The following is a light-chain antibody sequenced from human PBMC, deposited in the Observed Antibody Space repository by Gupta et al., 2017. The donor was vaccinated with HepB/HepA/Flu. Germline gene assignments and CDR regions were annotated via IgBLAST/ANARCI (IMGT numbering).Light chain of an antibody. Sequence: QSALTQPASVSGSPGQSITISCTGTSTDVGNYNLVSWYQQRPGEAPKVIIYEVTERPSGLSTRFSGSKSGNTASLXIXGLQPDXEADYYCCSYAGGLHVFGTGTKVSVL. J-gene: IGLJ1*01. CDR2: EVT. V-gene: IGLV2-23*02. CDR3: CSYAGGLHV. CDR1: STDVGNYNL.